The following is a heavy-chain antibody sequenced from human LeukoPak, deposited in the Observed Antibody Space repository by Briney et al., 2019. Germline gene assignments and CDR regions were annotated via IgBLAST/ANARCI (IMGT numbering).Heavy chain of an antibody. V-gene: IGHV4-34*01. D-gene: IGHD7-27*01. CDR3: ARKPNWGRWFDP. J-gene: IGHJ5*02. CDR2: INHSGST. CDR1: GGSFSGYY. Sequence: PSEPLSLTCAVYGGSFSGYYWSWIRQPPGKGLEWIGEINHSGSTNYNPSLKSRVTISVDTSKNQFSLKLSSVTAADTAVYYCARKPNWGRWFDPWGQGTLVTVSS.